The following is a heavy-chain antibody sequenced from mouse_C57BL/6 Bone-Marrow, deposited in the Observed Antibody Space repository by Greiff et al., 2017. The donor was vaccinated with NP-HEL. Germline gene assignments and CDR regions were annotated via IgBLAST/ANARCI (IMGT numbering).Heavy chain of an antibody. V-gene: IGHV1-78*01. Sequence: VQLQESDAELVKPGASVKISCKVSGYTFTDHTIHWMKQRPEQGLEWIGYIYPRDGSTKYNEKFKGKATLTADKSSSTAYMQLNSLTSEDSAVYFCAIRKNVLAVLAHFDYWGQGTTLTVSS. CDR1: GYTFTDHT. CDR2: IYPRDGST. J-gene: IGHJ2*01. CDR3: AIRKNVLAVLAHFDY.